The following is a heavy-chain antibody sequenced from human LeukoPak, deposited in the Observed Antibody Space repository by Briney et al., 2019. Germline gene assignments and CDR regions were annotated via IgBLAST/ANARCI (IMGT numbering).Heavy chain of an antibody. CDR2: ISWNSGSI. CDR1: GFTFDDYA. D-gene: IGHD5-18*01. Sequence: GGSLRLSCAASGFTFDDYAMHWVRQAPGKGLEWVSGISWNSGSIGYADSVKGRFTISRDNAKNSLYLQMNSLRAEDTALHYCAKNGPVDTAMVAYYFDYWGQGTLVTVSS. CDR3: AKNGPVDTAMVAYYFDY. V-gene: IGHV3-9*01. J-gene: IGHJ4*02.